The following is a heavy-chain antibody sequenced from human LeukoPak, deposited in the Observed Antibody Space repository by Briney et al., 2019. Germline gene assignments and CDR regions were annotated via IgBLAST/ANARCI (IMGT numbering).Heavy chain of an antibody. CDR2: IGSNGDGI. D-gene: IGHD2-15*01. Sequence: GGTLRLSCAASGFTFSNYGLSWVRQAPGKGLEYVSVIGSNGDGIYHANSVKGRFTISRDNSKNTLYLQMNSLRAEDTAVYYCVGEYCSGGACYNDYWGQGTLVTVSS. J-gene: IGHJ4*02. V-gene: IGHV3-64*01. CDR3: VGEYCSGGACYNDY. CDR1: GFTFSNYG.